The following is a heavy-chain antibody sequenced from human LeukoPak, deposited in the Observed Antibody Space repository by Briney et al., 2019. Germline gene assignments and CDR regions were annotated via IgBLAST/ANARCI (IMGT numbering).Heavy chain of an antibody. CDR1: GFTFSTYA. J-gene: IGHJ4*02. V-gene: IGHV3-23*01. Sequence: GASLRLSCAASGFTFSTYAMTWVRQAPGKGLEWVSAVSGSGVNSYYADSVKGRFTISRDNSKNTLYLQMNSLRAEDTAVYYCAKGDSRGSGSYYDDYWGQGTLVTVSS. D-gene: IGHD3-10*01. CDR2: VSGSGVNS. CDR3: AKGDSRGSGSYYDDY.